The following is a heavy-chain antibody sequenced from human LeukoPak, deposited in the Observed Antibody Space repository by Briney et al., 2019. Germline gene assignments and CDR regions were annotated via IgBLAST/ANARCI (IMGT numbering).Heavy chain of an antibody. D-gene: IGHD6-6*01. CDR2: ISSSGST. Sequence: SETLSLTGTVSGGSIFSYYWGWIRQPAGKGLEWIGRISSSGSTNYNPSLKSRVTMSVDTSKNQFSLKLSSVTAADTAVYYCPREVRSGSSGYWGQGTLVTVSS. CDR1: GGSIFSYY. V-gene: IGHV4-4*07. J-gene: IGHJ4*02. CDR3: PREVRSGSSGY.